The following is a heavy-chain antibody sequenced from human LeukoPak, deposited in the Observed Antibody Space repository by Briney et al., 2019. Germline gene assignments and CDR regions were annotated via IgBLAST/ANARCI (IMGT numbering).Heavy chain of an antibody. V-gene: IGHV4-61*02. CDR2: ISTSGST. J-gene: IGHJ4*02. D-gene: IGHD6-13*01. Sequence: SKTLSLTCTVSDGSISSGSYYWTWIRQPAGKGLEWIGRISTSGSTNYNPSLKSRVTISADTSKNQFSLKLNSVTAADTAVYYCARAAAAGLDSWGQGTLVTVSS. CDR3: ARAAAAGLDS. CDR1: DGSISSGSYY.